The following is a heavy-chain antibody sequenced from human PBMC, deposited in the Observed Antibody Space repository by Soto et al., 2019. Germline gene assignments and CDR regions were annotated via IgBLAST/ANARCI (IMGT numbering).Heavy chain of an antibody. D-gene: IGHD4-17*01. CDR2: ISSSSSYI. J-gene: IGHJ3*02. CDR1: GFTFSSYS. Sequence: GGSLRLSCAASGFTFSSYSMNWVRQAPGKGLEWVSSISSSSSYIYYADSVKGRFTISRDNAKNSLYLQMNSLRAEDTAVYYSARDGGVMTTVVNHPDAFDIWGKGTMVTVSS. V-gene: IGHV3-21*01. CDR3: ARDGGVMTTVVNHPDAFDI.